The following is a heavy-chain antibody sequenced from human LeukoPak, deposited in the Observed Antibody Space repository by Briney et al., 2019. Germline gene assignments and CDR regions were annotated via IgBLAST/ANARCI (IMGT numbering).Heavy chain of an antibody. D-gene: IGHD6-13*01. CDR2: INPNSGGT. CDR1: GYTFTGYY. Sequence: GASVKVSCKASGYTFTGYYMHWVRQAPGQGLEWMGWINPNSGGTNYAQKFQGRVTMTRDTSISTAYMELSRLRSDDTAVYYCARVAQGIAAAGTRWFDPWGQGTLVTVSS. CDR3: ARVAQGIAAAGTRWFDP. V-gene: IGHV1-2*02. J-gene: IGHJ5*02.